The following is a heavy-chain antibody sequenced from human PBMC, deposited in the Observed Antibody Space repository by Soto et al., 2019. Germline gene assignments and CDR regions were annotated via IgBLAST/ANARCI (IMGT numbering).Heavy chain of an antibody. V-gene: IGHV3-23*01. CDR1: EFTFSTYA. CDR2: ISDSGDLT. Sequence: GGSLRLSCAASEFTFSTYAMTWVRQAPGRGLQWVATISDSGDLTYYADSVKGRFTISRDNSRNTLYLQMSHLRAEDTALYYCAKPCVPSITDRPPRFDDWGRGTLVTVSS. D-gene: IGHD6-6*01. CDR3: AKPCVPSITDRPPRFDD. J-gene: IGHJ4*01.